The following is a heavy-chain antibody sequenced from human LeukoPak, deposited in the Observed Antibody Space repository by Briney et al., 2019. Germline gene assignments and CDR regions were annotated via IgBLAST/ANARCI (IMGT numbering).Heavy chain of an antibody. Sequence: PSETLSLTCTVSGGSISSGDYYWSWIRQPPGKGLEWIGYIYYRGSTYYNPSLKSRVTISVDTSKNQFSLKLSSVTAADTAVYYCARDHPQYYYDSSGYSDSWYFDLWGRGTLVTVSS. CDR3: ARDHPQYYYDSSGYSDSWYFDL. D-gene: IGHD3-22*01. CDR1: GGSISSGDYY. V-gene: IGHV4-30-4*01. J-gene: IGHJ2*01. CDR2: IYYRGST.